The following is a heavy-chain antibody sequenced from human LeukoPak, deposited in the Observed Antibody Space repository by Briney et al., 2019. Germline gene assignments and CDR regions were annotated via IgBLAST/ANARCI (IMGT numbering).Heavy chain of an antibody. V-gene: IGHV4-34*01. D-gene: IGHD1-26*01. Sequence: SETLSLTCAVHGGSFSSYYWTWIRQPPGKGLEWIGEIYHSGSTNYNPSLNGRVTMSLDGSRNQLSLTLTSVTAADTAIYYCSRESGAFCPFGYWGQGTLVIVPP. CDR2: IYHSGST. CDR1: GGSFSSYY. J-gene: IGHJ4*02. CDR3: SRESGAFCPFGY.